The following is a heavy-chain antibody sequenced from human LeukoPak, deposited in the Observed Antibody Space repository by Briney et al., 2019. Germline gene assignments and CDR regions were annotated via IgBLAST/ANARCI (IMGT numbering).Heavy chain of an antibody. CDR2: INSDGSST. CDR3: ARVPLNAIADSGSDWFDP. V-gene: IGHV3-74*01. CDR1: GFTFSSYW. D-gene: IGHD3-10*01. J-gene: IGHJ5*02. Sequence: GGSLRLSCAASGFTFSSYWMHWVRQAPGKGLVWVSRINSDGSSTSYADSVKGRFTISRDNAKNTLYLQMNSLRAEDTAVYYCARVPLNAIADSGSDWFDPWGQGTLVTVSS.